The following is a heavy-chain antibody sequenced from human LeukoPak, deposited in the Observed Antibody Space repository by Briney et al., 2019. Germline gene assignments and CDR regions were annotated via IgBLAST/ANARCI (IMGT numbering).Heavy chain of an antibody. CDR3: ARDSAYYYGSGSYSVYYYYYSGMDV. CDR2: IKQDGSEK. V-gene: IGHV3-7*01. CDR1: GFTFSSYW. Sequence: GGSLRLSCAASGFTFSSYWMSWVRRAPGEGLEWWANIKQDGSEKYYVDSVKGRFTISRDNAKNSLYLQMNSLRAEDTAVYYCARDSAYYYGSGSYSVYYYYYSGMDVWGQGTTVTVSS. D-gene: IGHD3-10*01. J-gene: IGHJ6*02.